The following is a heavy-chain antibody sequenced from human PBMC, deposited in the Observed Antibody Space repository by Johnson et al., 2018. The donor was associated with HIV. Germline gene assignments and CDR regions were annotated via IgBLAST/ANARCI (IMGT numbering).Heavy chain of an antibody. CDR1: GLTFSNYW. J-gene: IGHJ3*02. D-gene: IGHD3-22*01. CDR3: ASCESDSSGRGSFDI. V-gene: IGHV3-13*01. Sequence: VQLVESGGGLVQPGGSLRLSCAASGLTFSNYWMSWVRQAPGKGLESFSPIGPAADTYYPGSVKGRFTIYRDNSKNTLYLQMNSLRAEDTAVYYCASCESDSSGRGSFDIWGQGTMVTVSS. CDR2: IGPAADT.